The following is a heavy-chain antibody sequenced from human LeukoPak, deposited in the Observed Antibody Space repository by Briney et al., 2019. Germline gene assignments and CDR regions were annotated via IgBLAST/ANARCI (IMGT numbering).Heavy chain of an antibody. CDR1: GFTFSSYA. CDR2: ISGSGGST. D-gene: IGHD1-26*01. CDR3: VRDPYSGSYGAYYYYYMDV. J-gene: IGHJ6*03. Sequence: PGGSLRLSCAASGFTFSSYAMSWVRQAPGKGLEWVSAISGSGGSTYYADSVKGRFTISRDNSKNTLYLQMNSLRAEDSAVYYCVRDPYSGSYGAYYYYYMDVWGKGTTVTISS. V-gene: IGHV3-23*01.